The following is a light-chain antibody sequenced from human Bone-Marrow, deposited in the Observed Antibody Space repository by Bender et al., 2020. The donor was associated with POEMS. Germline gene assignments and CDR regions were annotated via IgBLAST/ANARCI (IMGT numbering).Light chain of an antibody. J-gene: IGLJ3*02. CDR1: SSNIGAGYD. V-gene: IGLV1-40*01. CDR3: QSYDSSLSGWV. CDR2: GNN. Sequence: QSVLTQPPSVSGAPGQRVTISCTGSSSNIGAGYDVNWYQQFPGTAPKVLIYGNNNRPSGVPDRFSGSKSGSSASLAITGLQAEDEADYYCQSYDSSLSGWVFGGGTKVTVL.